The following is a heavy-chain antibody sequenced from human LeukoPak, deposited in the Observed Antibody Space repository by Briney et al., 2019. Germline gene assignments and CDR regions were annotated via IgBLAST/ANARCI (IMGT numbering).Heavy chain of an antibody. J-gene: IGHJ4*02. CDR3: ARDSVFDRGVVQY. D-gene: IGHD1-1*01. CDR2: ISSSGSTI. CDR1: GFTFSDYY. V-gene: IGHV3-11*01. Sequence: GGSLRLSCAASGFTFSDYYMSWICQAPGKGLEWVSYISSSGSTIYYADSVKGRFTISRDNAKNSLYLQMNSLRAEDTAVYYCARDSVFDRGVVQYWGQGTLVTVSS.